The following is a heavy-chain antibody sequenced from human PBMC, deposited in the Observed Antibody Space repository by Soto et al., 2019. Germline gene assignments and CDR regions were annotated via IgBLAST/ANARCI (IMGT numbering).Heavy chain of an antibody. CDR3: ARSRVRYNWNYPGFHWFDP. D-gene: IGHD1-7*01. V-gene: IGHV1-69*12. CDR2: IIPIFGTA. CDR1: GGTFSSYA. J-gene: IGHJ5*02. Sequence: QVQLVQSGAEVKKPGSSVKVSCKASGGTFSSYAISWVRQAPGQGLEWMGGIIPIFGTANYAQKFQGRVTITADESTSTAYMELSSLRSEDTAVYDCARSRVRYNWNYPGFHWFDPWGQGTLVTVSS.